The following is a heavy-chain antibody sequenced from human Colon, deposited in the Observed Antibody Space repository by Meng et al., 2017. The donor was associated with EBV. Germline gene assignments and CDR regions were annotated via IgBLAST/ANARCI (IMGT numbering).Heavy chain of an antibody. CDR2: IYYSGST. D-gene: IGHD5-24*01. V-gene: IGHV4-31*03. Sequence: QVQLQESGPGVVKPYQTLSLTCTVSGGSISSGGYYWSWIRQHPGKGLEWIGYIYYSGSTYYNPSLKSRVTISIDTSKNQFSLKLSSVTAADTAVYYCARGPSRWLQFSFDYWGQGTLVTVSS. J-gene: IGHJ4*02. CDR3: ARGPSRWLQFSFDY. CDR1: GGSISSGGYY.